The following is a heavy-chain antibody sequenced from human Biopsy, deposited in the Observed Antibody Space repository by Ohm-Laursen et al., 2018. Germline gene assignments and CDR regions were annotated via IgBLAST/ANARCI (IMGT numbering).Heavy chain of an antibody. J-gene: IGHJ6*02. CDR2: INQSGST. V-gene: IGHV4-34*01. Sequence: GTLSLTCAVNGESSSAYFWNWIRQPPGKGLEWIGEINQSGSTKYNPSLKRRATLSADSSNSQSSLRLTSVTAADTAIYYCARGSGYFKLDVWGQGTTVTVS. CDR3: ARGSGYFKLDV. CDR1: GESSSAYF. D-gene: IGHD5-12*01.